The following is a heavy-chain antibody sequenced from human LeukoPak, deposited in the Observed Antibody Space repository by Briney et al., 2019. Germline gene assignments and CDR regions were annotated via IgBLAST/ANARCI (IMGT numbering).Heavy chain of an antibody. CDR1: GFTFSSYA. D-gene: IGHD3-10*01. V-gene: IGHV3-30-3*01. CDR3: AREPITMVRGVSDAFDI. Sequence: QPGGSLRLSCAASGFTFSSYAMHWVRQAPGKGLEWVAVISYDGSNKYYADSVKGRFTISRDNSKNTLYLQMNSLRAEDTAVYYCAREPITMVRGVSDAFDIWGQGTMVTVSS. CDR2: ISYDGSNK. J-gene: IGHJ3*02.